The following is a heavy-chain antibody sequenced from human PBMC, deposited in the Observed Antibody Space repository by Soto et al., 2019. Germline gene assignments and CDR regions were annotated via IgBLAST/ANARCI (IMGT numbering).Heavy chain of an antibody. J-gene: IGHJ4*02. D-gene: IGHD3-22*01. V-gene: IGHV4-30-2*01. CDR2: IYHSGST. CDR3: ARVIDRYYFDY. CDR1: GGSISSGGYS. Sequence: TLSLTCAVSGGSISSGGYSWSWIRQPPGKGLEWIGYIYHSGSTYYNPSLKSRVTISVDRSKNQFSLKLSSVTAADTAVYYCARVIDRYYFDYWGQGTLVTVSS.